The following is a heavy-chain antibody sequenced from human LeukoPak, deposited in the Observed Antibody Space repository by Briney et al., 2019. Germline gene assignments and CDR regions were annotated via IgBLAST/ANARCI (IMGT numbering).Heavy chain of an antibody. CDR2: IYYSGST. J-gene: IGHJ4*02. CDR1: GGSISSSSYY. CDR3: ARLERWRPAIDY. D-gene: IGHD2-21*02. Sequence: SETLSLTCTVSGGSISSSSYYWGWIRQPPGQGLEWIGSIYYSGSTYYNPSLKSRVTISVDTSKNQFSLKLSSVTAADTAVYYCARLERWRPAIDYWGQGTLVTVSS. V-gene: IGHV4-39*01.